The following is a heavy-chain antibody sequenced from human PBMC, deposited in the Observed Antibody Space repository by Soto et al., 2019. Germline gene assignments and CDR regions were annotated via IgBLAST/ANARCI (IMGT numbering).Heavy chain of an antibody. D-gene: IGHD6-19*01. V-gene: IGHV5-51*03. Sequence: EVQLVQSGEEVRKPGESLKISCKASGYSFTNYWIGWVRQVRGKGLEWLGNIYPADSDTRHSPSFQGQVTITVDRSTTTTYLQWSNLKPSDTAMYYCARPTGYSSGWYADYWGQGTLVTVSS. CDR1: GYSFTNYW. CDR2: IYPADSDT. J-gene: IGHJ4*02. CDR3: ARPTGYSSGWYADY.